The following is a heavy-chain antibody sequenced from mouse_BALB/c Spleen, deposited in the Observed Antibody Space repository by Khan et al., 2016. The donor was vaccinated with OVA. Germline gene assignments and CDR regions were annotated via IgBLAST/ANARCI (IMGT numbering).Heavy chain of an antibody. V-gene: IGHV2-9*02. CDR2: IWAGGST. CDR3: ARIEDI. CDR1: GFSLTSYG. J-gene: IGHJ2*01. D-gene: IGHD1-3*01. Sequence: QVHVKQSGPGLVAPSQSLYITCTVSGFSLTSYGVHWVRQTPGQGLEWLGVIWAGGSTNYNSALMSSLSISKDNSKSQAFLNMNSLQHDDTAMYYCARIEDIWGQGTTLTVSS.